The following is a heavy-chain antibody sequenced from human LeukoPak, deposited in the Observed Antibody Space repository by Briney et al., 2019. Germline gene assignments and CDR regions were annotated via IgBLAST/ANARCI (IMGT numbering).Heavy chain of an antibody. CDR2: ISYDGSNK. CDR3: AKTHRGDYDFWSGYYPDNWFDP. Sequence: PGGSLRLSCAASGFTFSSYAMHWVRQAPGKGLEWVAVISYDGSNKYYADSVKGRFTISRDNSKNTLYLQMNSLRAEDTAVYYCAKTHRGDYDFWSGYYPDNWFDPWGQGTLVTVSS. V-gene: IGHV3-30-3*02. D-gene: IGHD3-3*01. J-gene: IGHJ5*02. CDR1: GFTFSSYA.